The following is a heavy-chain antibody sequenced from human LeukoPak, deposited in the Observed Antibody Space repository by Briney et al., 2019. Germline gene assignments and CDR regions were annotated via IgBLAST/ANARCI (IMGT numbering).Heavy chain of an antibody. D-gene: IGHD6-19*01. V-gene: IGHV3-30*04. Sequence: PGRSLRLSCAASGFTFSSYAMHWVRQAPGKGLEGVAVISYDGSNKYYADSVKGRFTISRDNSKNTLYLQMNSLRAEDTAVYYCARDKQWLSAFDIWGQGTMVTVSS. CDR3: ARDKQWLSAFDI. CDR1: GFTFSSYA. CDR2: ISYDGSNK. J-gene: IGHJ3*02.